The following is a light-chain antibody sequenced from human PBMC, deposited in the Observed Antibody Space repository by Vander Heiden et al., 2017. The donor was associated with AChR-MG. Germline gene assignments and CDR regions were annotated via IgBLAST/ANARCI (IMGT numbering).Light chain of an antibody. V-gene: IGLV2-8*01. CDR2: EVS. Sequence: QSALTQPPSASGSPGQSVTISCTGTSSDVGGYNYVSWYQQRPGKAPKLMIYEVSERPSGVPDRFSGSKSGNTASLTVSGLQAEDEADYDCSSYAGSNNLVFGGGTKLTVL. CDR3: SSYAGSNNLV. J-gene: IGLJ3*02. CDR1: SSDVGGYNY.